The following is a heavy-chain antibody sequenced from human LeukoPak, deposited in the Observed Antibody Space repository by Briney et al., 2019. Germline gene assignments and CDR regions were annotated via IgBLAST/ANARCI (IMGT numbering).Heavy chain of an antibody. Sequence: SVTVTFKSSGGTFSNYAISWVRQAPGQGLEWMGGIIPIFGTANYAQKFQGRVTITTDESTSTAYMELSSRRSEDTAVYYCARGVATDGRYYYYYYMDVWGKGTTVTVSS. V-gene: IGHV1-69*05. CDR2: IIPIFGTA. CDR1: GGTFSNYA. J-gene: IGHJ6*03. D-gene: IGHD5-12*01. CDR3: ARGVATDGRYYYYYYMDV.